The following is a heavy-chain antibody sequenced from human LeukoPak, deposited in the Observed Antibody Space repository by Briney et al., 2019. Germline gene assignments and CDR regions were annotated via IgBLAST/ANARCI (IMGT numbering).Heavy chain of an antibody. CDR1: GGSISSGSYY. Sequence: PSETLSLTCTVSGGSISSGSYYWSWIRQPAGKGLEWIGRIYTSGSTNCNPSLKSRVTISVDTSKNQFSLKLSSVTAADTAVYYCARDSGIAVAGFNWFDPWGQGTLVTVSS. CDR3: ARDSGIAVAGFNWFDP. CDR2: IYTSGST. J-gene: IGHJ5*02. D-gene: IGHD6-19*01. V-gene: IGHV4-61*02.